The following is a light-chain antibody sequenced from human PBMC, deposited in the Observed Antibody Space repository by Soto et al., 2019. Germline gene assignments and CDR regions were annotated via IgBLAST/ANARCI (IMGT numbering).Light chain of an antibody. CDR3: QQYFRTPPT. CDR1: QSVFYSPNNNNY. CDR2: WAS. J-gene: IGKJ2*01. V-gene: IGKV4-1*01. Sequence: DIVMTQSPDSLAVSLGERTTINCNSSQSVFYSPNNNNYLTWYQQKPRQPPKLLIYWASTRESVVPDRFSGSGSGTDFTLTSNSLQAEDVAVYYCQQYFRTPPTFGQGTKLEIK.